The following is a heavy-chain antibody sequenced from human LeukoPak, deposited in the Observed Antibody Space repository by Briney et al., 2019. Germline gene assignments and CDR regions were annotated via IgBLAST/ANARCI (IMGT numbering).Heavy chain of an antibody. CDR3: ARHGTVATIRGWFDP. CDR2: IYYSGST. D-gene: IGHD5-12*01. Sequence: PSETLSLTCTVSGGSISSSSYYWGWLRQPPGKGLEWIGSIYYSGSTYYHPSLKSRVTISVDTSKNHFSLKLSSVTAADTAVYYCARHGTVATIRGWFDPWGQGTLVTVSS. V-gene: IGHV4-39*01. CDR1: GGSISSSSYY. J-gene: IGHJ5*02.